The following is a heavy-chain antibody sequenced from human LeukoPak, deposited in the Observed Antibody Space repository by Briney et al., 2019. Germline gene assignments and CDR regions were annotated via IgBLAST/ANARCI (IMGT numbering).Heavy chain of an antibody. D-gene: IGHD2-2*01. V-gene: IGHV5-51*01. Sequence: GESLKISCKGSGYSFTSYWIGWVRQMPGKGLEWMGIIYPGDSDTRYSPSFQGQVTISADKSISTAYLQWSSLKASDTAMYYCARHQSYCSSTSCYVGAFDIWGQGTMVTVSS. CDR3: ARHQSYCSSTSCYVGAFDI. CDR1: GYSFTSYW. J-gene: IGHJ3*02. CDR2: IYPGDSDT.